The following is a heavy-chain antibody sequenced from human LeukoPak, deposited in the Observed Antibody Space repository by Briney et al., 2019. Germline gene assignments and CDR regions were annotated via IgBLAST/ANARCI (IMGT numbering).Heavy chain of an antibody. V-gene: IGHV4-4*07. D-gene: IGHD6-13*01. J-gene: IGHJ4*02. CDR2: IYTSGTT. CDR3: AGSAAAADYLDY. Sequence: PSETLSLTCTVSGDSISSYYWTWIRQPAGKGLEWIGRIYTSGTTNYNPSLKSRVTMSVDTSKNQFSLKLSSVTAADTAVYYCAGSAAAADYLDYWGQGTLVTVSS. CDR1: GDSISSYY.